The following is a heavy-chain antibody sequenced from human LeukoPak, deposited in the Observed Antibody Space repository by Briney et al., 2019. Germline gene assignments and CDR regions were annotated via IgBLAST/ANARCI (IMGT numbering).Heavy chain of an antibody. CDR2: IYTSGST. V-gene: IGHV4-4*07. J-gene: IGHJ1*01. D-gene: IGHD4-23*01. CDR1: GGSISSYY. CDR3: ARDYGGGYAEYFQH. Sequence: SETLSLTCTVSGGSISSYYWSWIRQPAGKGLAWIGRIYTSGSTNYNPSLKSRVTISVDKTKNQFSLKLSSVTAADTAVYYCARDYGGGYAEYFQHWGQGTLVTVSS.